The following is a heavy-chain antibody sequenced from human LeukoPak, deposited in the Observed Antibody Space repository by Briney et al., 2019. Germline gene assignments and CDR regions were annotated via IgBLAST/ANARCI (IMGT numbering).Heavy chain of an antibody. CDR3: AIDGADRSSKWWFYFDC. D-gene: IGHD2-15*01. CDR1: GDXVSSSTAA. J-gene: IGHJ4*02. Sequence: SQTLSLTCAISGDXVSSSTAAWSWIRQSPSRGLEWLGSTYYRSKWYTDCAASVKSRLTINADTSKNQFSLQLSSVTPEDTAVYYCAIDGADRSSKWWFYFDCWGQGTLVTVSS. CDR2: TYYRSKWYT. V-gene: IGHV6-1*01.